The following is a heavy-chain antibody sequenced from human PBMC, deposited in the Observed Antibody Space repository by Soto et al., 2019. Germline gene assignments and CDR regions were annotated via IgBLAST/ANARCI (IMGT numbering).Heavy chain of an antibody. D-gene: IGHD2-15*01. J-gene: IGHJ4*02. CDR3: AKSRGLGYCSGGSCYSGRH. CDR2: ISYDGSNK. Sequence: QVQLVESGGGVVQPGRSLRLSCAASGFTFSSYGMHWVRQAPGKGLEWVAVISYDGSNKYYAGSVKGRFTISRDNSKNTLYLQMNSLRAEDTDVYYCAKSRGLGYCSGGSCYSGRHWGQGTLVTVSS. V-gene: IGHV3-30*18. CDR1: GFTFSSYG.